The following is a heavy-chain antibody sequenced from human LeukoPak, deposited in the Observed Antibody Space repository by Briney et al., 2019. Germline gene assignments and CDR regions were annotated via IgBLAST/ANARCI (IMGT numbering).Heavy chain of an antibody. J-gene: IGHJ4*02. CDR2: IGTAGDI. CDR1: GFTFSNYD. Sequence: GGSLRLSCAASGFTFSNYDMHWVRQATGKGLEWVSGIGTAGDIYYPGSVKGRFTISRENAKNSLYLQMNSLRAGDTAVYYCAKDLHYGSADYWGQGTLVTVSS. V-gene: IGHV3-13*01. D-gene: IGHD3-10*01. CDR3: AKDLHYGSADY.